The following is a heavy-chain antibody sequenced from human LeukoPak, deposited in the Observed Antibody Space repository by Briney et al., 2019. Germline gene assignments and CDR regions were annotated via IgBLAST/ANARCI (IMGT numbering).Heavy chain of an antibody. CDR2: VYYTGST. D-gene: IGHD2-2*01. Sequence: AETLSLTCSVSGGSLSSSGVFWGWIRQPPGKGLEWIASVYYTGSTYYNPSLKSRVTISLDTSKNQFSLRLSSVTAADTATYYCASLVVPPANAMDVWGQGTTVTVSS. CDR3: ASLVVPPANAMDV. CDR1: GGSLSSSGVF. V-gene: IGHV4-39*01. J-gene: IGHJ6*02.